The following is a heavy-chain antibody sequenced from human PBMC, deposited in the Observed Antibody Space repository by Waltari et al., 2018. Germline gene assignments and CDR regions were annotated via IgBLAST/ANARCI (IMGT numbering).Heavy chain of an antibody. D-gene: IGHD2-15*01. Sequence: QLQLQESGPGLVKPSETLSLICSISGGSISSTSYYWGWIRHPPGKGLEWIGSFIYNGNTYYNPSLKSRISFFVDTSKNQFLLQLRSVTAADTAMYYCARPGRVGGGSLMGLDYWGQGTLVTVSS. CDR1: GGSISSTSYY. J-gene: IGHJ4*02. CDR3: ARPGRVGGGSLMGLDY. CDR2: FIYNGNT. V-gene: IGHV4-39*01.